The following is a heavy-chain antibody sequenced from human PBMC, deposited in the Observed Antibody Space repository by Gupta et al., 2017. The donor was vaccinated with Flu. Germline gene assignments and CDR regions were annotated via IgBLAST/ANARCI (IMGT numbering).Heavy chain of an antibody. D-gene: IGHD6-6*01. V-gene: IGHV3-30*18. CDR3: AKIIGSSSSSDY. J-gene: IGHJ4*02. CDR2: ISYDGSNK. Sequence: AVISYDGSNKYYADSVKGRFTISRDNSKNTLYLQMNSLRAEDTAVYYCAKIIGSSSSSDYWGQGTLVTVSS.